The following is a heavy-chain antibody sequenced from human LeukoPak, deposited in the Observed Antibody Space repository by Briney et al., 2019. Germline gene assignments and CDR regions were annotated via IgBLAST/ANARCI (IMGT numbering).Heavy chain of an antibody. V-gene: IGHV1-2*02. CDR3: ARDEVEGLYSSSWYYYYYYYMDV. CDR2: INPNSGGT. CDR1: GYTFTGYY. Sequence: GASVKVSCKASGYTFTGYYMHWVRQAPGQGLEWMGWINPNSGGTNYAQKFQGRVTMTRDTSISTAYMELSRLRSDDTAVYYCARDEVEGLYSSSWYYYYYYYMDVWGKGTTVTVSS. J-gene: IGHJ6*03. D-gene: IGHD6-13*01.